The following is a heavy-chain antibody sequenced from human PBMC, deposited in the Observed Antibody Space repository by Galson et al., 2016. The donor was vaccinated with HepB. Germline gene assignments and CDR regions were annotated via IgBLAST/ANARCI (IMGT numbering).Heavy chain of an antibody. CDR2: IYYSGST. J-gene: IGHJ4*02. Sequence: SETLSLTCTVSGGSITTYYWSWIRQPPGKGLEWIGYIYYSGSTNYNPSLNSRLAMSVDTSKNQFSLRLNSVTAADTAVSYCARVKYCSDTTCSGFYWGQGTLVTVSS. V-gene: IGHV4-59*04. D-gene: IGHD2-2*01. CDR3: ARVKYCSDTTCSGFY. CDR1: GGSITTYY.